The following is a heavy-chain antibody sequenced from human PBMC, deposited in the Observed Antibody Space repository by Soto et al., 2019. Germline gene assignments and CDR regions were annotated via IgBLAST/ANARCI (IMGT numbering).Heavy chain of an antibody. J-gene: IGHJ3*02. Sequence: LRLSCSASGFTFSSYAMHWVRQAPGKGLEYVSAISSNGGSTYYADSVKGRFTISRDNSKNTLYLQMSSLRAEDTAVYYCVKDKMATGRGGAFDIWGQGTMVTVSS. CDR1: GFTFSSYA. CDR3: VKDKMATGRGGAFDI. V-gene: IGHV3-64D*06. CDR2: ISSNGGST. D-gene: IGHD5-12*01.